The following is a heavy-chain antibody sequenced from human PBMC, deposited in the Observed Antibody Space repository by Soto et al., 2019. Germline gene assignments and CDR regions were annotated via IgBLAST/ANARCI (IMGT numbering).Heavy chain of an antibody. D-gene: IGHD1-26*01. V-gene: IGHV3-74*01. CDR2: IDSHGSYT. J-gene: IGHJ4*02. CDR1: GFTFSSYW. CDR3: VRDDSGFSGSHYIDYFNY. Sequence: PGGSLRLSCAASGFTFSSYWMHWVRQTPEKGLVWVSHIDSHGSYTTYADSVKGRFTISRDNAKNTLYLQMNSLRAEDTAVYYCVRDDSGFSGSHYIDYFNYWGQGALVTVSS.